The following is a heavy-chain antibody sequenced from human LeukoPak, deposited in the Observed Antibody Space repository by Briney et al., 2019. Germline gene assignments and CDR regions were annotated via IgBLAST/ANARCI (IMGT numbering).Heavy chain of an antibody. J-gene: IGHJ4*02. Sequence: ASVTVSCKASGYTFTSYGISWVRQAPGQGFEWMGWISAYNGNTNYAQKLQGRVTMTTDTSTSTAYMELRSLRSDDTAVYYCARGVVNYYDSSGYYPVDYWGQGTLVTVSS. CDR3: ARGVVNYYDSSGYYPVDY. CDR1: GYTFTSYG. V-gene: IGHV1-18*01. CDR2: ISAYNGNT. D-gene: IGHD3-22*01.